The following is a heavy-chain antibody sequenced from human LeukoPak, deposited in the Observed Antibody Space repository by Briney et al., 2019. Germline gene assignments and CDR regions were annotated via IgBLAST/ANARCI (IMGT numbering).Heavy chain of an antibody. CDR3: AREQGYYDGSGYYKIDY. CDR1: GFTVSSNY. Sequence: QAGGSLRLSCAASGFTVSSNYMSWVRQAPGKGLEWVSVIYSGGSTYYADSVKGRFTISRDNSKNTLYLQMNSLRAEDTAVYYCAREQGYYDGSGYYKIDYWSQGTLVTVSS. D-gene: IGHD3-22*01. V-gene: IGHV3-53*01. J-gene: IGHJ4*02. CDR2: IYSGGST.